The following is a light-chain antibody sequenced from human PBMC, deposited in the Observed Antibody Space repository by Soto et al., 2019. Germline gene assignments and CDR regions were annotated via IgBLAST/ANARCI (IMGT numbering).Light chain of an antibody. CDR2: GAS. J-gene: IGKJ5*01. Sequence: EIVMTQSPATLSVSPGERATLSCRASQRVNTNLAWYQQKPGQAPRLLIYGASSRATGVPDRFSGGGSGTDFTLIISRLEPADFAEYYCQQYGRPPFTFGQGTRLEIK. CDR3: QQYGRPPFT. CDR1: QRVNTN. V-gene: IGKV3-20*01.